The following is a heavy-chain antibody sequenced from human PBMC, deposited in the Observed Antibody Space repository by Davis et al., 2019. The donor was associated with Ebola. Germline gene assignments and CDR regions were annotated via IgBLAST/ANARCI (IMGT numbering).Heavy chain of an antibody. CDR1: GGSFSGYY. CDR2: INHSGST. Sequence: PSETLSLTCAVYGGSFSGYYWSWIRQLPGKGLEWIGEINHSGSTNYNPSLKSRVTISVDTSKNQFSLKLSSVTAADTAVYYCARGPRDFWSGYYPHYYYYGMDVWGQGTTVTVSS. CDR3: ARGPRDFWSGYYPHYYYYGMDV. J-gene: IGHJ6*02. D-gene: IGHD3-3*01. V-gene: IGHV4-34*01.